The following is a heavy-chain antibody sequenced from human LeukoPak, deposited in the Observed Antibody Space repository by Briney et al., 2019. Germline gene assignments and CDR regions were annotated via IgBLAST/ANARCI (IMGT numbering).Heavy chain of an antibody. CDR1: GFTVSSNY. D-gene: IGHD2-15*01. V-gene: IGHV3-66*02. CDR3: ARALGYCSGGSCYFDY. J-gene: IGHJ4*02. CDR2: IYSGGST. Sequence: PGGSLRLSCAASGFTVSSNYMSWVRQAPGKGLEWVSVIYSGGSTYYADSVKGRITISRDNSKNTLYLQMNSLRAEDTAVYYCARALGYCSGGSCYFDYWGQGTLVTVSS.